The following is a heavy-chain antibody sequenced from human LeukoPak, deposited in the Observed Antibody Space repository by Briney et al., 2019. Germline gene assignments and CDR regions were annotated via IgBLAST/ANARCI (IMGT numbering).Heavy chain of an antibody. CDR2: IYYSGST. V-gene: IGHV4-61*05. CDR3: ARVTGEVVPVPYNWFDP. CDR1: GGSISSSSYY. D-gene: IGHD3-16*01. Sequence: PSETLSLTCTVSGGSISSSSYYWGWIRQPPGKGLEWIGYIYYSGSTNYNPSLKSRVTISVDTSKNQFSLKLSSVTAADTAVYYCARVTGEVVPVPYNWFDPWGQGTLVTVSS. J-gene: IGHJ5*02.